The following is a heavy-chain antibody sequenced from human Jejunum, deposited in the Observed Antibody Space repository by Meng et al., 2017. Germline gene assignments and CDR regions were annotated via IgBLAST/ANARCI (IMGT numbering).Heavy chain of an antibody. CDR3: ARNRTQGFFGI. V-gene: IGHV4-39*01. J-gene: IGHJ4*02. Sequence: QVQMQESGPGLVKPSETLSLTCTVSGGSISSTTTYWGWIRQPPGKTLEWIGSIYYSGSTHYNPSLKRRVFVSIDTSKDQFSLKLTSAAAADTAIYYCARNRTQGFFGIWSQGTLVTVSS. CDR1: GGSISSTTTY. CDR2: IYYSGST. D-gene: IGHD1/OR15-1a*01.